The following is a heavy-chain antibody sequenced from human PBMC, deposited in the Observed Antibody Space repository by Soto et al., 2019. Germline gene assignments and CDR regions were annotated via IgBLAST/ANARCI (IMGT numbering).Heavy chain of an antibody. V-gene: IGHV3-48*01. CDR3: VRDYQYGFDM. CDR1: GFTFNTFP. CDR2: ISSNSDAM. D-gene: IGHD3-16*02. Sequence: EVQLVESGGGFVQPGGSLRLSCAASGFTFNTFPMNWVRLAPGKGLEWLSHISSNSDAMYYADSVKGRFTISRENARKSLYLQMNSLIVDESAVYYCVRDYQYGFDMGGQGKMVTVSS. J-gene: IGHJ3*02.